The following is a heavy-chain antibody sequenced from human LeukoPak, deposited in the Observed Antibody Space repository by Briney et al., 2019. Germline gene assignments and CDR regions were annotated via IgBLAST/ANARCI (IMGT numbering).Heavy chain of an antibody. V-gene: IGHV4-34*01. Sequence: SETLSLTCAVYGGSFSGYYWSWIRQPPGKGLEWIGEINHSGSTNYNPSLKSRVTISVDTSKNQFSLKLSSVTAADTAVYYCASTGIAVAGTGDYWGQGTLVTVSS. CDR1: GGSFSGYY. CDR3: ASTGIAVAGTGDY. D-gene: IGHD6-19*01. J-gene: IGHJ4*02. CDR2: INHSGST.